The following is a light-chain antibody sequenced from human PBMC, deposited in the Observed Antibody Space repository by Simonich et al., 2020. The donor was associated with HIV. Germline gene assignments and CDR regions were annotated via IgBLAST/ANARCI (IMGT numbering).Light chain of an antibody. V-gene: IGLV2-14*03. Sequence: QSALTQPASVSGSPGQSNTISCTETISDFCSYNYVSWYQYHPGKAPQLIIYDVSKRPSGVSNLFSGSKSGNTSSLTISGLQAEDEADYYCSSYTFSTTLVFGGGTKLTVL. CDR1: ISDFCSYNY. J-gene: IGLJ3*02. CDR2: DVS. CDR3: SSYTFSTTLV.